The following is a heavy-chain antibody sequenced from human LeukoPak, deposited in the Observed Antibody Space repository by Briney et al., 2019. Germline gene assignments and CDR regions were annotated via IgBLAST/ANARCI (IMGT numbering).Heavy chain of an antibody. CDR2: INHSGST. V-gene: IGHV4-34*01. D-gene: IGHD3-10*01. J-gene: IGHJ5*02. Sequence: PSETLSLTCAVYGGSFSGYYWSWIRQPPGKGLEWIGEINHSGSTNYNPSLKSRVTISVDTSKNQFSLKLSSVTAADTAVYYCASEHVLLWFGDRWFDPWGQGTLVTVSS. CDR1: GGSFSGYY. CDR3: ASEHVLLWFGDRWFDP.